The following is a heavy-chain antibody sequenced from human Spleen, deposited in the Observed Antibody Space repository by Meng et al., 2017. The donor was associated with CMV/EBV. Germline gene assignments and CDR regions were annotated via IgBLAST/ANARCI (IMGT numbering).Heavy chain of an antibody. Sequence: GESLKISCVASTFNITNLGMHWVRQAPGMGLQWVAFIRSDGSKKYYPDSVKGRFIISRDNSKNTLSLLMNSLRAGDTAMYYCAKDHLNYNAFDIWGQGTLVTVSS. CDR1: TFNITNLG. V-gene: IGHV3-30*02. J-gene: IGHJ3*02. CDR3: AKDHLNYNAFDI. D-gene: IGHD1-7*01. CDR2: IRSDGSKK.